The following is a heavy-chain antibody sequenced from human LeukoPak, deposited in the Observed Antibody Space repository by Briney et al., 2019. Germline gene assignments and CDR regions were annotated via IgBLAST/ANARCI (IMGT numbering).Heavy chain of an antibody. V-gene: IGHV3-15*01. J-gene: IGHJ3*02. Sequence: PGGSLRLSCVASGFSFTNAWMPWLRQAPGKGLEWVGRIQNKVDGWERDYPAPVKGRFTISRDDSEDTMYLQMNSMETEDTGVYYCSREGRDSSGWYGALDIGGQGTMVTVSS. CDR1: GFSFTNAW. CDR3: SREGRDSSGWYGALDI. CDR2: IQNKVDGWER. D-gene: IGHD6-19*01.